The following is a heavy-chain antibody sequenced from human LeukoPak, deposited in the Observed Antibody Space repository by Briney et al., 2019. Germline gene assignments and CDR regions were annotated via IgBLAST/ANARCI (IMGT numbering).Heavy chain of an antibody. V-gene: IGHV3-53*01. CDR1: GFTFSTNY. CDR2: IYSGGST. Sequence: PGGSLRLSCAASGFTFSTNYMSWVRQAPGKGLEWVSVIYSGGSTHYAESVKGRFTISRDNSKNTVYLQMNSVRAEDTAVYYCARDYESSGSNGAFDIWGQGTMVTVSS. J-gene: IGHJ3*02. CDR3: ARDYESSGSNGAFDI. D-gene: IGHD6-19*01.